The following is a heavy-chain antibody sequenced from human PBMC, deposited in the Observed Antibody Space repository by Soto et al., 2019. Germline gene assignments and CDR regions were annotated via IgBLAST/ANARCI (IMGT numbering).Heavy chain of an antibody. D-gene: IGHD1-7*01. CDR3: ARRETGTSVDY. CDR2: IYRTGST. CDR1: GGSFTSNNW. V-gene: IGHV4-4*02. Sequence: WENPSLTCAVSGGSFTSNNWWTWVRQPPGQGLEWIGEIYRTGSTNYNPSLKSRVTISLDKSENQFSLKVTSLTAADTAVYYCARRETGTSVDYWGQGTLVIVSS. J-gene: IGHJ4*02.